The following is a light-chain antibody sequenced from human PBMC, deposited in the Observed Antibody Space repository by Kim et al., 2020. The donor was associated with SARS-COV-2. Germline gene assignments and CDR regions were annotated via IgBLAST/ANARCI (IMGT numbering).Light chain of an antibody. CDR2: GAS. V-gene: IGKV3-20*01. CDR1: QSVSNS. CDR3: QQYGTLIT. Sequence: EIVLTQSTGTLSLSPGERGTLSCRASQSVSNSLAWYQQKPGQTRRLLLYGASSRAAGVPDRFSGSGSGTDFTLTISRLEPEDFAVYYCQQYGTLITFGQGTRLEIK. J-gene: IGKJ5*01.